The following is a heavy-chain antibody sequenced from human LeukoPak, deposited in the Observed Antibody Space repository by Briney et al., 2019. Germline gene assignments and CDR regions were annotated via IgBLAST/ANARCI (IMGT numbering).Heavy chain of an antibody. CDR1: GGSFSGYY. CDR3: ARGGYSGYEYFDY. CDR2: IYYGGST. V-gene: IGHV4-59*01. Sequence: PSEALSVTCAVYGGSFSGYYWCWRREPPGKGLEWIAYIYYGGSTTYNPPIKSRATIPAQKTKNQFSRKLSSMAAAATTLFYCARGGYSGYEYFDYWGERNL. D-gene: IGHD5-12*01. J-gene: IGHJ4*02.